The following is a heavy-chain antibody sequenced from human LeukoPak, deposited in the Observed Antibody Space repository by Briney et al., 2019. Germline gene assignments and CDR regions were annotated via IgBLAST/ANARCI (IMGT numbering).Heavy chain of an antibody. D-gene: IGHD2-2*01. V-gene: IGHV3-64*01. Sequence: GGSLRLSCAASGFTFSSYAMHWVRQAPGKGLEYVSAISSNGGSTYYANSVKGRFTISRDNSKNTLYLQMGSLRAEDMAVYYCAGGTTIGYCSSTSCYAGDYMDVWGKGTTVTISS. CDR1: GFTFSSYA. CDR3: AGGTTIGYCSSTSCYAGDYMDV. J-gene: IGHJ6*03. CDR2: ISSNGGST.